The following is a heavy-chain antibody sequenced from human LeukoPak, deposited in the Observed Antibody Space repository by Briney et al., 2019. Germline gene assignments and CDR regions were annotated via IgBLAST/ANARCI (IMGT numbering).Heavy chain of an antibody. J-gene: IGHJ1*01. V-gene: IGHV4-4*07. Sequence: PSETLSLTCIVSGDSISTYYWSWIRQPAGMGLEWVGRIYTSGSTNYNPSLKSRVTMSVDTSKNQFSLKLTSVTAADTAVYYCASSILYAGGWYKPQQYFHHWGQGTLVTVPS. CDR3: ASSILYAGGWYKPQQYFHH. CDR2: IYTSGST. CDR1: GDSISTYY. D-gene: IGHD6-19*01.